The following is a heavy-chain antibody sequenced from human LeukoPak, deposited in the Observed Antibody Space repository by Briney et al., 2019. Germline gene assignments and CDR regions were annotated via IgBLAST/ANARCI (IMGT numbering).Heavy chain of an antibody. CDR1: GGSISSSSYY. Sequence: SETLSLTCTVSGGSISSSSYYWSWIRQPPGKGLEWIGEINHSGSTNYNPSLKSRVTISVDTSKNQFSLKLSSVTAADTAVYYCARGPTTTVTTLKYFQHWGQGTLVTVSS. J-gene: IGHJ1*01. D-gene: IGHD4-17*01. CDR2: INHSGST. V-gene: IGHV4-39*07. CDR3: ARGPTTTVTTLKYFQH.